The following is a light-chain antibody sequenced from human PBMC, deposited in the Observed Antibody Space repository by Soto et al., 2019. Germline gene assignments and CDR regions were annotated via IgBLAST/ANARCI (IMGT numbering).Light chain of an antibody. V-gene: IGKV3-20*01. J-gene: IGKJ1*01. CDR2: GAS. CDR3: HQYGGSPGT. Sequence: ENVLTQSPGTLSLSPGERGTLSCRASQSVGSIYLAWYQQKPGQAPRLLIYGASSRATGVPDRFSGSGSGTDFTLTISRLEPEDFALYYCHQYGGSPGTLGQGTKVDIK. CDR1: QSVGSIY.